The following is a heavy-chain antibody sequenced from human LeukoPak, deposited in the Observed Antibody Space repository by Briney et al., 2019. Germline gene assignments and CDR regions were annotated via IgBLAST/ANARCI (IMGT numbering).Heavy chain of an antibody. CDR2: IYTSGST. CDR1: GGSISSYY. CDR3: ARDIDSSSSGSLN. V-gene: IGHV4-4*07. Sequence: SETLSLTCTVSGGSISSYYWSWIRQPAGKGLEWIGRIYTSGSTNYNPSLKSRVTISVDKSKNQFSLKLSSVTAADAAVYYCARDIDSSSSGSLNWGQGTLVTVSS. J-gene: IGHJ4*02. D-gene: IGHD6-6*01.